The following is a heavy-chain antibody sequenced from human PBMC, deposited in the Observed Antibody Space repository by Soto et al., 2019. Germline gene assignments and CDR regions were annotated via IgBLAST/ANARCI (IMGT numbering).Heavy chain of an antibody. CDR3: AGTSTNRVDFDY. V-gene: IGHV1-18*01. Sequence: ASVKVSCKASGYTFTSYGISWVRQAPGQGLEWMGWISAYNGNTNYAQKLQGRVTMTTDTSTSTAYMELRSLRSDDTAVYYCAGTSTNRVDFDYWGKEPLVTVAS. CDR2: ISAYNGNT. J-gene: IGHJ4*02. CDR1: GYTFTSYG. D-gene: IGHD2-2*01.